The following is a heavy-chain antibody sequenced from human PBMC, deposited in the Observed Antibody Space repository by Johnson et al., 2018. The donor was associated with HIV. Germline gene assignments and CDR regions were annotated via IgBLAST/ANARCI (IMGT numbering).Heavy chain of an antibody. CDR2: ISYDGSNK. D-gene: IGHD6-13*01. Sequence: QVQLVESGGGVVQPGRSLRLSCAASGFTFSSYAMHWVRQAPGKGLEWVAVISYDGSNKYYADSVKGRFTISRDNSKNTLYLQMNSLRAEDTAVYYCAKGYSSSWYVAFDIWGQGTMVTVSS. V-gene: IGHV3-30*04. CDR1: GFTFSSYA. J-gene: IGHJ3*02. CDR3: AKGYSSSWYVAFDI.